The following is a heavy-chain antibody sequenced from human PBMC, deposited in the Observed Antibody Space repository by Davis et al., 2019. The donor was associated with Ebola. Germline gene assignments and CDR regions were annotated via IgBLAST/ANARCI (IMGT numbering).Heavy chain of an antibody. CDR2: ISSSSSYI. CDR1: GFTFSSYS. J-gene: IGHJ4*02. D-gene: IGHD3-3*01. Sequence: GESLKISCAASGFTFSSYSMNWVRQAPGKGLEWVSSISSSSSYIYYADSVKGRFTISRDNAKNSLYLQMNSLRAEDTAVYYCTGSGAIDYWGQGTLVTVSS. CDR3: TGSGAIDY. V-gene: IGHV3-21*01.